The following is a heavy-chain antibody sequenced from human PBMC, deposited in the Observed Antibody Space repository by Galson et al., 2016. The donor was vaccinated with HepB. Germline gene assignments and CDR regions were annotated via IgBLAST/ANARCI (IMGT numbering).Heavy chain of an antibody. J-gene: IGHJ4*02. D-gene: IGHD3-9*01. CDR1: GGSISPYY. V-gene: IGHV4-59*08. CDR2: IYFGGGT. CDR3: ARAARYEAETFDH. Sequence: SETLSLTCIVSGGSISPYYWAWIRQAPGKGLEWIGYIYFGGGTNPSPSLKGRVPISVDPPKNKFSLKPRSVTAPDTAVYYCARAARYEAETFDHWGQGTLVTVSS.